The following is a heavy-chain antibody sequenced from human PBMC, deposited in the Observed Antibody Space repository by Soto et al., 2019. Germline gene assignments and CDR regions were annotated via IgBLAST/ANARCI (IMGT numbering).Heavy chain of an antibody. CDR2: FDPEDGET. Sequence: GASVKVSCKVSRYTLTELSMHWVRQAPGKGLEWMGGFDPEDGETIYAQKFQGRVTMTEDTSTDTAYMELSSLRSEDTAVYYCATAKRVLRFLEWFRGDNWFDPWGQGTLVTVSS. CDR3: ATAKRVLRFLEWFRGDNWFDP. J-gene: IGHJ5*02. D-gene: IGHD3-3*01. V-gene: IGHV1-24*01. CDR1: RYTLTELS.